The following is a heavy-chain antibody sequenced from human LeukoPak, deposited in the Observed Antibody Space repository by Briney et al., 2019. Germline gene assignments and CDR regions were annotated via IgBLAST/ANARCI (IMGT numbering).Heavy chain of an antibody. Sequence: GGSLRLSCAASGFTFSSYAMSWVRQAPGKGLEWVSALSGSGGSTYYADSVKGRFTISRDNSKNTLYLQMNSLRATDTAVYYCANSRTRPPKYYFDYWGQGTLVTVSS. CDR3: ANSRTRPPKYYFDY. CDR1: GFTFSSYA. D-gene: IGHD1-1*01. J-gene: IGHJ4*02. V-gene: IGHV3-23*01. CDR2: LSGSGGST.